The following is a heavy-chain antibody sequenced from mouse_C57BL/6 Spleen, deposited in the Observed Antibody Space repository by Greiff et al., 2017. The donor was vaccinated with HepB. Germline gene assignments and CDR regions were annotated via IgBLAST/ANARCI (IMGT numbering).Heavy chain of an antibody. V-gene: IGHV5-17*01. D-gene: IGHD1-1*01. CDR3: AKGYYGSSSYAMDY. Sequence: DVQLVESGGGLVKPGGSLKLSCAASGFTFSDYGMHWVRQAPEKGLEWVAYISSGSSTIYYADTVKGRFTISRDNAKNTLFLQMTSLRSEDTAMYYCAKGYYGSSSYAMDYWGQGTSVTVSS. J-gene: IGHJ4*01. CDR1: GFTFSDYG. CDR2: ISSGSSTI.